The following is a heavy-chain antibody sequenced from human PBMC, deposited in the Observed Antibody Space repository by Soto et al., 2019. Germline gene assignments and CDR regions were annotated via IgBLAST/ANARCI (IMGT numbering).Heavy chain of an antibody. CDR1: GFTFSSHS. CDR2: ISSTSSSI. CDR3: ARGFGGYEH. V-gene: IGHV3-48*01. Sequence: EVQLVESGGGLVQPGGSLRLSCVGSGFTFSSHSMNWVRQAPGTGLEWVAYISSTSSSISYADSVKGRFTISRDNAKNSLYLQMNSLRAEDTAVYYCARGFGGYEHWGQGISVTVSS. J-gene: IGHJ4*02. D-gene: IGHD5-12*01.